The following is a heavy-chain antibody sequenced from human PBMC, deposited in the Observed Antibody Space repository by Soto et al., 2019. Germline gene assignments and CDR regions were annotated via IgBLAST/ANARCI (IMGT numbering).Heavy chain of an antibody. D-gene: IGHD6-13*01. CDR2: INPSGGST. V-gene: IGHV1-46*01. Sequence: QVQLVQSGAEVKKPGASVKVSCKASGYTFTSYYMHWVRQAPGQGLEWMGIINPSGGSTSYAQKYRGRVTRARDTSTSTVDRGLSSRRSEATAVHYGARDRGGIQQLDPWGGLGGMDVWGQGTTVTGSS. CDR3: ARDRGGIQQLDPWGGLGGMDV. J-gene: IGHJ6*02. CDR1: GYTFTSYY.